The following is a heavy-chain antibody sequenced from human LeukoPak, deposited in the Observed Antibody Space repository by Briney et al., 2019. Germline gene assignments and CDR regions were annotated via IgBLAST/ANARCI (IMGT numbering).Heavy chain of an antibody. D-gene: IGHD3-22*01. Sequence: PGGSLRLSCAASGFTFSSYWMHWVRQAPGKGLVWVSRINSDGSSTSYADSVKGRFTISRDNAKNTLYLQMNSLRAEDTAVYYCARVSSDYYDSSGNYPDYWGQGTLVTVSS. CDR3: ARVSSDYYDSSGNYPDY. J-gene: IGHJ4*02. CDR2: INSDGSST. V-gene: IGHV3-74*01. CDR1: GFTFSSYW.